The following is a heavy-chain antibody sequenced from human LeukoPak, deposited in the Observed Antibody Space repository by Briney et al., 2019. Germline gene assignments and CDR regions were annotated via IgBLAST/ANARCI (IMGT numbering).Heavy chain of an antibody. CDR2: IRDSGSST. Sequence: GGSLRLSCAASGFTFSSYAMSWVRQAPGKGLEWVSAIRDSGSSTHYADSVKGRFTISRDNAKNSLCLQMNSLRAEDTAVYYCARPYYYDSSGYLRNDYWGQGTLVTVSS. J-gene: IGHJ4*02. CDR3: ARPYYYDSSGYLRNDY. D-gene: IGHD3-22*01. V-gene: IGHV3-23*01. CDR1: GFTFSSYA.